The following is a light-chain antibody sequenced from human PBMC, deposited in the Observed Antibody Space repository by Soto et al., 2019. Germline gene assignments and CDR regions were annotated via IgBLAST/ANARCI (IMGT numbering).Light chain of an antibody. Sequence: EIVMTQSPVTPSVSPGERATLSCRASQSVSSNLAWYQQKPGQAPRLLIYGASTRATGIPARFGGSGSGTEFTLTISSVQSEDFAVYYCQHYHTWPYTFGQGTKLEIK. CDR2: GAS. CDR1: QSVSSN. V-gene: IGKV3-15*01. CDR3: QHYHTWPYT. J-gene: IGKJ2*01.